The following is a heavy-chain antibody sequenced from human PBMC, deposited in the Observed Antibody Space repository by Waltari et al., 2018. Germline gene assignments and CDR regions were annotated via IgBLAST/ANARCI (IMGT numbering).Heavy chain of an antibody. CDR3: AREGRGYSYGYGGY. J-gene: IGHJ4*02. D-gene: IGHD5-18*01. Sequence: QVQLQESGPGLVKPSETLSLTCTVSGYSISSGYYWGWIRQPPGKGLEWIGSIYHSGSTYYTPSLKSRVTISVDTSKNQFSLKLSSVTAADTAVYYCAREGRGYSYGYGGYWGQGTLVTVSS. CDR1: GYSISSGYY. V-gene: IGHV4-38-2*02. CDR2: IYHSGST.